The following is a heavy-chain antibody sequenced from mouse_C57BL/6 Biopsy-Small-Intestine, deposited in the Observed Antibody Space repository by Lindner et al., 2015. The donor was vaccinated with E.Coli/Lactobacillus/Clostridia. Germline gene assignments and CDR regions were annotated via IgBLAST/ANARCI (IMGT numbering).Heavy chain of an antibody. V-gene: IGHV1-63*01. CDR1: GYTFTNYW. J-gene: IGHJ1*03. CDR3: ARGAYSNYPYWYFDV. CDR2: IYPGGGYT. D-gene: IGHD2-5*01. Sequence: VQLQESGAELVRPGTSVKMSCKASGYTFTNYWIGWAKQRPGHGLEWIGDIYPGGGYTNYNEKFKGKATLTADKSSSTAYMQLSSLTSEDSAIYYCARGAYSNYPYWYFDVWGTGTTVTVSS.